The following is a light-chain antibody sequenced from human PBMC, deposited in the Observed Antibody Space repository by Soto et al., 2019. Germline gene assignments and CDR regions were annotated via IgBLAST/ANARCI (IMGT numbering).Light chain of an antibody. CDR2: GAS. CDR1: QSVRSN. Sequence: EIVMTQSPATLSVSPGERATLSCRASQSVRSNLAWYQQKPGQAPRLLIYGASTRAPGIPARFSGSGSGTDFTLTISSLEPEDFAVYYCQQRSNWPPYFGGGTKVEIK. V-gene: IGKV3-15*01. CDR3: QQRSNWPPY. J-gene: IGKJ4*01.